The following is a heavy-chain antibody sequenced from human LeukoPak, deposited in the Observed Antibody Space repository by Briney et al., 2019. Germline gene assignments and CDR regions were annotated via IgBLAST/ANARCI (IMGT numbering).Heavy chain of an antibody. CDR3: AREDSSGWYYFDY. J-gene: IGHJ4*02. V-gene: IGHV1-18*04. Sequence: GASVKVSCKVSGYIFTSYGISWVRQAPGQGLEWMGWISGYKGNTNYAQKSQGRVTMTTETSTSTAYMELRSLRSDDTAVYFCAREDSSGWYYFDYWGQGTLVTVSS. D-gene: IGHD6-19*01. CDR1: GYIFTSYG. CDR2: ISGYKGNT.